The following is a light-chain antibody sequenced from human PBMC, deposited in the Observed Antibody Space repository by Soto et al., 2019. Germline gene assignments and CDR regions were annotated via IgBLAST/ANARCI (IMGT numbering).Light chain of an antibody. J-gene: IGLJ3*02. CDR1: NSNLGAGYD. Sequence: QSVLTQPPSVSGAPGQRVTISCTGNNSNLGAGYDVHWYQQLPGAAPKLVIFGNRNRPSGVPERFSGSKSGTSASLAITGLQADDEDDYYCQAYDYSLTAFVFGGGTKLTVL. V-gene: IGLV1-40*01. CDR2: GNR. CDR3: QAYDYSLTAFV.